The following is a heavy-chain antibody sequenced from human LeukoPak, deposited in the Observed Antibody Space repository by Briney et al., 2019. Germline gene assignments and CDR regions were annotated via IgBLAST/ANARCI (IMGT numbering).Heavy chain of an antibody. CDR1: GGSISSYY. V-gene: IGHV4-4*07. Sequence: ETLSLTCTVSGGSISSYYWSWVRQPAGKGLEWIGRIYSSGSTNYSPSLESRVTMSVDTSKNQISLKVSSVTAANTAVYYCARGTSSGWIFDYWGQGTLVTVSS. CDR2: IYSSGST. CDR3: ARGTSSGWIFDY. D-gene: IGHD6-19*01. J-gene: IGHJ4*02.